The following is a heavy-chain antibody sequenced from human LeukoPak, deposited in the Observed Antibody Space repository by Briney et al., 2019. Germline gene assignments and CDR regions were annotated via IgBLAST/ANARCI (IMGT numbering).Heavy chain of an antibody. V-gene: IGHV4-30-4*08. CDR2: IYYSGST. D-gene: IGHD4-11*01. CDR1: GGSISSGDYY. Sequence: SETLSLTCTVSGGSISSGDYYWSWIRQPPGKGLEWIGYIYYSGSTYYNPSLKSRVTISVDTSKNQFSLKLSSVTAADTAVYYCASLNDYSNSNFDHWGQGTLVTVSS. CDR3: ASLNDYSNSNFDH. J-gene: IGHJ4*02.